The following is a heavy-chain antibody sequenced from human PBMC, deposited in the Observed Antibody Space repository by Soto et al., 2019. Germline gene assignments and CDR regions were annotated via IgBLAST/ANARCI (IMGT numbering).Heavy chain of an antibody. V-gene: IGHV4-31*03. J-gene: IGHJ6*02. CDR3: ARDRGAAAGWDYYYYGMDV. D-gene: IGHD6-13*01. CDR2: IYYSGST. Sequence: SETLSLTCTVSGGSISSGGYYWSWIRQHSGKGLEWIGYIYYSGSTYYNPSLKSRVTISVDTSKNQFSLKLSSVTAADTAVYYCARDRGAAAGWDYYYYGMDVWGQGTTVTVSS. CDR1: GGSISSGGYY.